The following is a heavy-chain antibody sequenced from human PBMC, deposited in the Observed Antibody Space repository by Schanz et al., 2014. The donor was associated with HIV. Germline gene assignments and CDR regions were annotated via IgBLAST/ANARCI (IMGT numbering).Heavy chain of an antibody. CDR1: GFMFSDHY. V-gene: IGHV3-9*01. D-gene: IGHD6-19*01. CDR2: ISWSSNNI. J-gene: IGHJ6*02. Sequence: EVQLVESGGGLVQPGGSLRLSCAASGFMFSDHYMDWVRQAPGKGLEWVSGISWSSNNIGYVDSVKGRFTISRDTAKNSLFLQMNSLRAEDTALYYCARGRSGRGALFVGMDVWGQGTTVTVSS. CDR3: ARGRSGRGALFVGMDV.